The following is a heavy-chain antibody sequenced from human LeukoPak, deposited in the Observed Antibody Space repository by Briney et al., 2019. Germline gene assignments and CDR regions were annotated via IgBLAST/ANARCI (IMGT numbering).Heavy chain of an antibody. CDR1: GGSISSSSYY. J-gene: IGHJ6*02. Sequence: SETLSLTCTVSGGSISSSSYYWGWIRQPPGKGLEWIGSIYYSGSTYYNPSLKSRVTISVDTSKNQFSLKLSSVTAADTAVYYCARHSIPDYGSGSYYYGMDVWGQGTTVTVSS. D-gene: IGHD3-10*01. CDR2: IYYSGST. V-gene: IGHV4-39*01. CDR3: ARHSIPDYGSGSYYYGMDV.